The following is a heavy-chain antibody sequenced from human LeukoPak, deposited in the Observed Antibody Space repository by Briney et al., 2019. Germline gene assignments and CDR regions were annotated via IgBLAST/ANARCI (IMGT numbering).Heavy chain of an antibody. Sequence: SETLSLTCAVYGGSFSGDYWNWIRQPPGKGLEWIGEINHSGSTNYNPSLKSRVTISVDTSKNQFSLKLSSVTAADTAVYYCAGEGSGSYYSDYWGQGTLVTVSS. CDR3: AGEGSGSYYSDY. V-gene: IGHV4-34*01. D-gene: IGHD3-10*01. CDR2: INHSGST. CDR1: GGSFSGDY. J-gene: IGHJ4*02.